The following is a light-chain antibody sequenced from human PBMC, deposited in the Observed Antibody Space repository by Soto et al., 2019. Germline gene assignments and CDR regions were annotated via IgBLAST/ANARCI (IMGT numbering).Light chain of an antibody. CDR3: QQYNNWS. J-gene: IGKJ5*01. V-gene: IGKV3-15*01. CDR2: GPS. CDR1: QSVSSSY. Sequence: EIVLTQSPGTLSLSPGERATLSCRASQSVSSSYLAWYRQRPGQAPRLLIYGPSSRATGIPARFSGSGSGTEFTLTISSLQSEDFAVYYCQQYNNWSFGQGTRLEIK.